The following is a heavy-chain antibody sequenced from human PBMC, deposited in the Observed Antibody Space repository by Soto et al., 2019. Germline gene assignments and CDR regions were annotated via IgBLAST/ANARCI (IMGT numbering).Heavy chain of an antibody. CDR3: AIDRNASGSDY. CDR1: GFTFSDFY. CDR2: ISSGSTNV. Sequence: QVQLVESGGGLVKPGGSLRLSCAASGFTFSDFYMSWIRQAPGKGLEWISYISSGSTNVFYADSVRGRFTVSRDNATNSVYLQMDSLRAEDTAVYYCAIDRNASGSDYWGQGTLVTVSS. J-gene: IGHJ4*02. D-gene: IGHD1-1*01. V-gene: IGHV3-11*01.